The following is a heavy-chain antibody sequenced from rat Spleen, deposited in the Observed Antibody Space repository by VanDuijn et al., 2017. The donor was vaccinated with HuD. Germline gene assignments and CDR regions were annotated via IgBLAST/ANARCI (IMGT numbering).Heavy chain of an antibody. V-gene: IGHV5-19*01. J-gene: IGHJ2*01. Sequence: EVQLVESGGGLVQPGRSLKLSCAASGFTFNNYGMHWIRQAPTEGLEWVASISPSGGSTFYRDSVKGRFTISRDIAKNTVYLQMDSLRSEDTATYYCARRRYDGTYYLYWGQGVMVTVSS. CDR2: ISPSGGST. D-gene: IGHD1-12*02. CDR3: ARRRYDGTYYLY. CDR1: GFTFNNYG.